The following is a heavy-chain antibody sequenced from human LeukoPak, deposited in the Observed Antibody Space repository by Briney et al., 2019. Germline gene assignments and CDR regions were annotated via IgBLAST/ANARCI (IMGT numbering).Heavy chain of an antibody. CDR1: GFTFSNYG. CDR3: ARDNYSGSRYFDH. J-gene: IGHJ4*02. CDR2: ISGSGGST. Sequence: GGSLRLSCAASGFTFSNYGMSWVRQAPGKGLEWVSVISGSGGSTYYADSVKGRFTISRDNSKNTLYLQMNSLRAEDTAIYYCARDNYSGSRYFDHWGQGTLVTVSS. D-gene: IGHD1-26*01. V-gene: IGHV3-23*01.